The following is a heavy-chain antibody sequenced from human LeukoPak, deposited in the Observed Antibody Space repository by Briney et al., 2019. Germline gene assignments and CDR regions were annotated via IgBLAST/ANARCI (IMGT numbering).Heavy chain of an antibody. Sequence: GGSLRLSCAASGFTFSSYAMSWVRQAPGKGLEWVSAISGSGGSTYYADSVKGRFTISRDNSKNTLYLQMNSLRAEDTAVYYCAKDVVVVPAAINYYYYYYGMDVWGQGTTVTVSS. J-gene: IGHJ6*02. V-gene: IGHV3-23*01. D-gene: IGHD2-2*01. CDR1: GFTFSSYA. CDR3: AKDVVVVPAAINYYYYYYGMDV. CDR2: ISGSGGST.